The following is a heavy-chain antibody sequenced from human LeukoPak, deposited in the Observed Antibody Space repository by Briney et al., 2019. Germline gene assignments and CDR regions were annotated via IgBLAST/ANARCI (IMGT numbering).Heavy chain of an antibody. CDR3: AKDHPYGSGSYYPAYYFDY. CDR2: ISSSSSTI. J-gene: IGHJ4*02. CDR1: GFTFSSYS. V-gene: IGHV3-48*01. D-gene: IGHD3-10*01. Sequence: GGSLRLSCAASGFTFSSYSMNWVRQAPGKGLEWVSYISSSSSTIYYADSVKGRFTISRDNAKNTLYLQMNSLGAEDTAVYYCAKDHPYGSGSYYPAYYFDYWGQGTLVTVSS.